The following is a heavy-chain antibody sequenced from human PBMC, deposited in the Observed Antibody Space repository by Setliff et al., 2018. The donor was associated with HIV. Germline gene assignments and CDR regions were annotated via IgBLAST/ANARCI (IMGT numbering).Heavy chain of an antibody. Sequence: SVKVSCKASGGTFSSYVISWVRQAPGQGLEWMGGIIPIFGTANYAQKFQGRVTITTDESTSTVYMEVSGLRFEDTAVYFCAKDGPTVIEGSYMDVWGKGTTVTVSS. V-gene: IGHV1-69*05. CDR3: AKDGPTVIEGSYMDV. CDR1: GGTFSSYV. D-gene: IGHD4-4*01. J-gene: IGHJ6*03. CDR2: IIPIFGTA.